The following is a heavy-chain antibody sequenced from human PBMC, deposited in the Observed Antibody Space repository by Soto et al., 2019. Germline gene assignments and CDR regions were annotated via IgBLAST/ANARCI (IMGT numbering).Heavy chain of an antibody. D-gene: IGHD2-8*01. CDR1: GYTFTSYD. V-gene: IGHV1-8*01. J-gene: IGHJ5*02. CDR2: MNPNSGNT. Sequence: QVQLVQSGAEVKKPGASVKVSCKASGYTFTSYDINWVRQATGQGLEWMGWMNPNSGNTGYAQKFQGRVTMTRNTSIRTAYMELSSLRSEDTAVYYCARNLGVLMVYASYGLFDPWGQGTLVTVSS. CDR3: ARNLGVLMVYASYGLFDP.